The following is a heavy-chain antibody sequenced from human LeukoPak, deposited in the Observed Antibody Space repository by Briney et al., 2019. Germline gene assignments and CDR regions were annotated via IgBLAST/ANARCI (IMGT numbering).Heavy chain of an antibody. Sequence: SETLSLTCAVYGGSFSGYYWSWIRQPPGKGLEWIGEINHSGSTNFNPSLKSRATISVDTSKNQFSLKLSSVTAADTAVYYCARHMTTVGWFDPWGQGTLVTVSS. V-gene: IGHV4-34*01. D-gene: IGHD4-11*01. CDR1: GGSFSGYY. J-gene: IGHJ5*02. CDR3: ARHMTTVGWFDP. CDR2: INHSGST.